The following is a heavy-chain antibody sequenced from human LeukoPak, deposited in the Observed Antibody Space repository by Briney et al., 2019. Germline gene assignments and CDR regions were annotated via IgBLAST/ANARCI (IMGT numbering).Heavy chain of an antibody. CDR3: ARSPSTFDC. J-gene: IGHJ4*02. D-gene: IGHD2-2*01. CDR2: INQDGSEK. CDR1: GFAFSSYW. Sequence: PGGSLRLSCAASGFAFSSYWMIWVRQAPGKGLEWVANINQDGSEKYYVDSVKGRFTISRDNAKNSLHLQMNSLRAEDTAVYYCARSPSTFDCWGQGTLVTVSS. V-gene: IGHV3-7*04.